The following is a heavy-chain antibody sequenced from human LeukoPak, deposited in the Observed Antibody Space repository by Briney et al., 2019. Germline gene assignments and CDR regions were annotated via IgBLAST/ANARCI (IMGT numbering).Heavy chain of an antibody. Sequence: NPGGSLRLSCAASEFTFSSYSMNWVRQAPGKGLEWVSSISSSSSYIYYADSVKGRFTISRDNAKNSLYLQMNSLRAEDTAVYYCARAGGGDYYGSGSYYMGYWGQGTLVTVSS. J-gene: IGHJ4*02. CDR1: EFTFSSYS. CDR2: ISSSSSYI. CDR3: ARAGGGDYYGSGSYYMGY. D-gene: IGHD3-10*01. V-gene: IGHV3-21*01.